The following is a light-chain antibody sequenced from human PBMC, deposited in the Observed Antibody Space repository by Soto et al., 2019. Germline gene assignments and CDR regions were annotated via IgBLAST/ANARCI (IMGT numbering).Light chain of an antibody. CDR3: CSYPGSGTLV. V-gene: IGLV2-23*01. Sequence: QSALTQPASVSGSPGQSITISCTGTSSDVGSYNLVSWYQQHPGKAPKLMIYEGSKRPSGVSNRFSGSKSGNTASLTISGLQAEDEADYYCCSYPGSGTLVFGGGTKLTVL. J-gene: IGLJ2*01. CDR2: EGS. CDR1: SSDVGSYNL.